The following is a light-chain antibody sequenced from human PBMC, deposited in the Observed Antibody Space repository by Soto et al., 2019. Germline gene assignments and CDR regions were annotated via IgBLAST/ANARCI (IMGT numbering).Light chain of an antibody. V-gene: IGKV1-5*03. J-gene: IGKJ1*01. CDR3: QHYNSYSEA. Sequence: DIQMTQSAATLSGSLGDRVTITCWASQTISSWLAWYQQKPGKAPKLLIYKASTLKSGVPSRFSGSGYGTEFNLTISSLQPDDFATYYCQHYNSYSEAFGQGTKVDIK. CDR2: KAS. CDR1: QTISSW.